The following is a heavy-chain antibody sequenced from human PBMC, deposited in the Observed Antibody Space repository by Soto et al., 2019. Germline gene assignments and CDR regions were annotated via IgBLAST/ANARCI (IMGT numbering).Heavy chain of an antibody. V-gene: IGHV4-39*01. Sequence: SETLSLTCTVSGGSISGSSYYWGWIRQPPGKGLEWIGNIFYSGTTYYNPSLKRRVTISVDPSKNQFALKLRSVTAADTAVYYCESSESYDQSDYWGQGTLVTVSS. J-gene: IGHJ4*02. D-gene: IGHD3-10*01. CDR1: GGSISGSSYY. CDR3: ESSESYDQSDY. CDR2: IFYSGTT.